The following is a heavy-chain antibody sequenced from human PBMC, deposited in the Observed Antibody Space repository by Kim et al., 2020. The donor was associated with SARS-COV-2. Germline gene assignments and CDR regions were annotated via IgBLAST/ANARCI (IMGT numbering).Heavy chain of an antibody. CDR3: AKNKITLVRGAYGMDV. V-gene: IGHV3-33*03. CDR1: GFTFKSYD. Sequence: GGSLRLSCAASGFTFKSYDMHWVRQAPGKGLEWVALISFDGSNKFYAASVKGRFTISRDNAKNMLYLQMSSLRAEDTALYFCAKNKITLVRGAYGMDVWG. J-gene: IGHJ6*01. CDR2: ISFDGSNK. D-gene: IGHD3-10*01.